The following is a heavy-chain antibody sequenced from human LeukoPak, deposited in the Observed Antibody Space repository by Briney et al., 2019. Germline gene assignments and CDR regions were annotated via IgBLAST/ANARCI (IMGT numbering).Heavy chain of an antibody. D-gene: IGHD6-19*01. CDR1: GFTFSSYW. V-gene: IGHV3-20*04. CDR3: ARDPGDILVAGTFDY. J-gene: IGHJ4*02. CDR2: ITWNGGST. Sequence: GGSLRLSCAASGFTFSSYWMSWVRQAPGKGLEWVSGITWNGGSTGYADSVKGRFTISRDNAKNSLYLQMSSLRAEDTAFYYCARDPGDILVAGTFDYWGQGTLVTVSS.